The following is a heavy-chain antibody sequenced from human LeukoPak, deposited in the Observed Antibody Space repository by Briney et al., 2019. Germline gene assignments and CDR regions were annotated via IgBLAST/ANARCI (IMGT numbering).Heavy chain of an antibody. V-gene: IGHV4-59*08. CDR3: ARHIGGGIEDMDV. J-gene: IGHJ6*03. Sequence: SETLSLTCTVSGGSIGTYYWSWIRQSLGKGLEWIGYIYVTGSTRYNPYLQSRVTISVDTSRNQFFLKMSSVTAADTAVYYCARHIGGGIEDMDVWGKGTKVTVSS. D-gene: IGHD3-16*02. CDR2: IYVTGST. CDR1: GGSIGTYY.